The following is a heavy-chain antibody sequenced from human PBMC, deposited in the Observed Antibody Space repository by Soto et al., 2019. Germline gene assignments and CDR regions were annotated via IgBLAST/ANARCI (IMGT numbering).Heavy chain of an antibody. CDR3: GTVFKH. CDR1: GITFTNYW. CDR2: VDSDGRGT. J-gene: IGHJ4*01. V-gene: IGHV3-74*01. Sequence: EVQLVESGGGSVQPGGSLRLSCVASGITFTNYWMHWVRQVPGKGLVWVARVDSDGRGTSYADFVKGRFTISRDNSKNTLYLQMNSLRVGDTAMYNCGTVFKHWGHGIPVTVYS.